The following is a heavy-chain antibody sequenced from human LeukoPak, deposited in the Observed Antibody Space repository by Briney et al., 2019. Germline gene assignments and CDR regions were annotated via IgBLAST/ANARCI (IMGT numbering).Heavy chain of an antibody. CDR1: GFTSSNYA. CDR3: AKGAYDYIEIGYFDS. CDR2: LIGSSGST. V-gene: IGHV3-23*01. Sequence: GGSLRLSCAASGFTSSNYAMNWVRQAPGKGLEWVSVLIGSSGSTDYADSVKGRFTISRHNSKNTVFLQMNSLRAEDTAVYYCAKGAYDYIEIGYFDSWGQGTLVTVSS. D-gene: IGHD5-12*01. J-gene: IGHJ4*02.